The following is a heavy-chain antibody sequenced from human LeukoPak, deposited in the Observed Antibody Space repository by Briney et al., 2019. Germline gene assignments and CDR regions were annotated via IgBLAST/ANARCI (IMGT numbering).Heavy chain of an antibody. D-gene: IGHD3-22*01. Sequence: GASVKVSCKSSGYMFTSYNISWVRQARGQGLEWMGWISAYNGNTNYAQKVQGRVTMTTDTSTSTAYMDLRSLRSDDTAVYYCARDQFPYYYYDSSGYDYWGQGTLVTVSS. V-gene: IGHV1-18*01. J-gene: IGHJ4*02. CDR2: ISAYNGNT. CDR3: ARDQFPYYYYDSSGYDY. CDR1: GYMFTSYN.